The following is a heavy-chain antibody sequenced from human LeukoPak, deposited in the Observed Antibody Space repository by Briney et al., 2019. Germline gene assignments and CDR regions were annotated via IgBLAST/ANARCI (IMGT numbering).Heavy chain of an antibody. CDR3: ARDLGGRYFDRGGFDY. J-gene: IGHJ4*02. CDR2: INWNGGST. Sequence: GGSLRLSCAASGFTFDDYGMSWVRQAPGKGLEWVSGINWNGGSTGYADSVKGRFTISRDNAKNSLYLQMNSLRAEDTALYHCARDLGGRYFDRGGFDYWGQETLVTVSS. V-gene: IGHV3-20*01. CDR1: GFTFDDYG. D-gene: IGHD3-9*01.